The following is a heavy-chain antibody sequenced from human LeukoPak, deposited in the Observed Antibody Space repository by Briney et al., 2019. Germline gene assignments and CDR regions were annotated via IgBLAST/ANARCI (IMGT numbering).Heavy chain of an antibody. J-gene: IGHJ3*02. CDR1: GGTFSSYA. CDR2: IIPIFGTA. CDR3: ARMKDIVVVPAAPTTGERDAFDI. V-gene: IGHV1-69*13. Sequence: ASVKVSCKASGGTFSSYAISWVRQAPGQGLEWMGGIIPIFGTANYAQKFQGRATITADESTSTAYMELSSLRSEDTAVYYCARMKDIVVVPAAPTTGERDAFDIWAKGQWSPSLQ. D-gene: IGHD2-2*01.